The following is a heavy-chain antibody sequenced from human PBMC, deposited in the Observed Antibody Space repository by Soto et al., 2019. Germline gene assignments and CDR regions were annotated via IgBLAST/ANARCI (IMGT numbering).Heavy chain of an antibody. D-gene: IGHD6-13*01. CDR1: GFTFSSYG. CDR2: ISYDGSNK. CDR3: AKEFGYSSSWYHPVFYYYYYGMDV. Sequence: TGGSLRLSCAASGFTFSSYGMHWVRQAPGKGLEWVAVISYDGSNKYYADSVKGRFTISRDNSKNTLYLQMNSLRSEDTAVYYCAKEFGYSSSWYHPVFYYYYYGMDVWGQGTTVTVSS. J-gene: IGHJ6*02. V-gene: IGHV3-30*18.